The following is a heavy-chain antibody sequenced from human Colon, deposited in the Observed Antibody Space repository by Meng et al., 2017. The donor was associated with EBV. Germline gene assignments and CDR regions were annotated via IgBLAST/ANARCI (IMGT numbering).Heavy chain of an antibody. CDR2: ISYDGSDK. J-gene: IGHJ5*02. Sequence: QVQLVESGGGVVQPGMSLRLSCAASGFTFNNYVMHWVRQAPSKGLEWVAVISYDGSDKYYADSVKGRFIISRDNSKNTLYLQMNSLRADDTAVYYCAKDLSSSPFDPWGQGTLVTVSS. CDR3: AKDLSSSPFDP. D-gene: IGHD6-13*01. V-gene: IGHV3-30*18. CDR1: GFTFNNYV.